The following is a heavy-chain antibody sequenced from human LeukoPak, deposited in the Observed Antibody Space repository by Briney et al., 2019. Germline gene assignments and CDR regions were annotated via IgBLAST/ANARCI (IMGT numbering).Heavy chain of an antibody. V-gene: IGHV1-69*13. CDR1: GGTFSSYA. CDR3: ARDRVDYFDY. CDR2: IIPIFGTA. J-gene: IGHJ4*02. Sequence: SVNVSFTASGGTFSSYAISWVRQAPGQGLEWMGGIIPIFGTANYAQKFQGRVTITADESTSTAYMELSSLRSEDTAVYYCARDRVDYFDYWGQGTLVTVSS.